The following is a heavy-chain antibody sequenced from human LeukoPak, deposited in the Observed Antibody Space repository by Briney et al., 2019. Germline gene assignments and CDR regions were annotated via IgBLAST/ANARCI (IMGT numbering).Heavy chain of an antibody. D-gene: IGHD6-13*01. Sequence: GASVKVSCKASGGTFSSYAISWVRQAPGQGLEWMGWIIPILGSANYAQSFQGRVTMTADESTSTACMELSSLRSEDTAVYYCATSSRTYSSTDYWGQGTLVTVSS. J-gene: IGHJ4*02. V-gene: IGHV1-69*11. CDR2: IIPILGSA. CDR3: ATSSRTYSSTDY. CDR1: GGTFSSYA.